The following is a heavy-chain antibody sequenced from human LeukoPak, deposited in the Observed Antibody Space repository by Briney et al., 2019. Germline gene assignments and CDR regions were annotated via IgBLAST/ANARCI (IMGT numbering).Heavy chain of an antibody. D-gene: IGHD5-24*01. J-gene: IGHJ4*02. CDR3: ARGDGYNSKFDY. V-gene: IGHV3-48*04. Sequence: GGSLRLSCAASGFTFSSYGMNWVRQAPGKGLEWVSYISSSGSTIYYADSVKGRFTISRDNAKNSLYLQMNSLRAEDTAVYYCARGDGYNSKFDYWGQGTLVTVSS. CDR1: GFTFSSYG. CDR2: ISSSGSTI.